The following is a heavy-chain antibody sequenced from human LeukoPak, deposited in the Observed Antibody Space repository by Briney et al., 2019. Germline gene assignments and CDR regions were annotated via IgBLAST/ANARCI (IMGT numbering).Heavy chain of an antibody. CDR2: IIPIFGTA. D-gene: IGHD3-10*01. J-gene: IGHJ4*02. V-gene: IGHV1-69*13. Sequence: ASVKVSCKASGGTFSSYAISWVRQAPGQGLEWMGEIIPIFGTANYAQKFQGRVTITADESTSTAYMELSSLRSEDTAVYYCARVRAVGLNYYGSGSYLDYWGQGTLVTVSS. CDR1: GGTFSSYA. CDR3: ARVRAVGLNYYGSGSYLDY.